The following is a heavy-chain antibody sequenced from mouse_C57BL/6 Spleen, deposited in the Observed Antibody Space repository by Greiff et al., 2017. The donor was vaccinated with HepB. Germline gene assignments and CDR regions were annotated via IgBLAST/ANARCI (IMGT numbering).Heavy chain of an antibody. CDR3: ARCYYYGSSPVYFDY. CDR1: SYTFTSYW. J-gene: IGHJ2*01. V-gene: IGHV1-53*01. D-gene: IGHD1-1*01. Sequence: QVQLQQPGTELVKPGASVKLSCKASSYTFTSYWMHWVKQRPGQGLEWIGNINPSNGGTNYNEKFKSKATLTVDKSASTAYMQLSSLTSEDSAVYYCARCYYYGSSPVYFDYWGQGTTLTVSS. CDR2: INPSNGGT.